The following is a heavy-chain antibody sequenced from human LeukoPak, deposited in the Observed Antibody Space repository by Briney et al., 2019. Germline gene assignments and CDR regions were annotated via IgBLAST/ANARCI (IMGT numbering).Heavy chain of an antibody. D-gene: IGHD3-22*01. J-gene: IGHJ2*01. Sequence: PSETLSLTCTVSGGSISSYYWSWIRQPAGKGLEWIGRIYTSGSTNYNPSLKSRVTMSVDTSKNQFSLKLSPVTAADTAVYYCARAPYDSRRWLWYFDLWGRGTLVTVSS. CDR1: GGSISSYY. CDR2: IYTSGST. V-gene: IGHV4-4*07. CDR3: ARAPYDSRRWLWYFDL.